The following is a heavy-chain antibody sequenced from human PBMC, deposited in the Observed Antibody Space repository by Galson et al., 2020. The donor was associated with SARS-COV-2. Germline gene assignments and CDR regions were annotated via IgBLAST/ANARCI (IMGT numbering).Heavy chain of an antibody. CDR3: SRDRPGTDAFDV. D-gene: IGHD1-26*01. Sequence: GGSLRLSCAASGFIFDDYAMHWVRQAPGKGLEWVSGISWNSDSIGYADSVKGRFTISRDNAKNSLYLQMNSLKADDTALYYCSRDRPGTDAFDVWGQGTMVNVSS. V-gene: IGHV3-9*01. J-gene: IGHJ3*01. CDR2: ISWNSDSI. CDR1: GFIFDDYA.